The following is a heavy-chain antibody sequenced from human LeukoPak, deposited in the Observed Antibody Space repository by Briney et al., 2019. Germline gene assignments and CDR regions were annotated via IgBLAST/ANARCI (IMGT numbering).Heavy chain of an antibody. V-gene: IGHV1-2*06. D-gene: IGHD6-19*01. CDR1: GYTFTGYY. CDR3: ASSRGAVAVSPLDY. CDR2: INPNSGGT. Sequence: ASVKVSCKASGYTFTGYYMHWVRQAPGQGLEWMGRINPNSGGTNYAQKFQGRVTMTRDTSISTAYMELSRLRSDDTAVYYCASSRGAVAVSPLDYWGQGNLVTVSS. J-gene: IGHJ4*02.